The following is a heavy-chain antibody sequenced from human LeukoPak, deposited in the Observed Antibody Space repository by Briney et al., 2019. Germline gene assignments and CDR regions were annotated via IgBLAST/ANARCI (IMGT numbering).Heavy chain of an antibody. CDR2: ISTSVST. Sequence: SETLSLTCTVSGYSISSGYYWSWIRQPAGRGLEWIGRISTSVSTNYNPSLKSRVTMSVDTSKNQFSLKLSSVTAADTAVSYCARESQSYGSGEMYYYYYMDVWGKGTTVTISS. CDR3: ARESQSYGSGEMYYYYYMDV. D-gene: IGHD3-10*01. V-gene: IGHV4-4*07. J-gene: IGHJ6*03. CDR1: GYSISSGYY.